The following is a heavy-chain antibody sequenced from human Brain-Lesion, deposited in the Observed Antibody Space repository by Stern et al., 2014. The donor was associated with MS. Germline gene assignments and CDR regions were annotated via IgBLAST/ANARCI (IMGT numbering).Heavy chain of an antibody. J-gene: IGHJ4*02. CDR3: ATLSPGAGGNYYRHFDY. D-gene: IGHD1-26*01. V-gene: IGHV1-24*01. CDR2: FDPEEGET. CDR1: GYTLTALS. Sequence: VHLVESGAEVKKPGASVKVSCKVSGYTLTALSMHWVRQPPRQGLEWMGGFDPEEGETIYAQKFQGRVTMTEDTSTDTAYMELSSLRSEDTAVYYCATLSPGAGGNYYRHFDYWGQGTLVTVSS.